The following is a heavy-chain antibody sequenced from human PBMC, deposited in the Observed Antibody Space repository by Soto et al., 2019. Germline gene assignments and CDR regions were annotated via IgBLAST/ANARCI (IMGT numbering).Heavy chain of an antibody. CDR2: ISSSSSYI. J-gene: IGHJ4*02. Sequence: EVQLVESGGGLVKPGGSLRLSCAASGFTFSTYSMNWVRQAPGKGLEWVSSISSSSSYIYYAESVKGRFTISRDNAKNSLYRQRNSLRAEDTAVYYCARDYYDSSGYLAPLGYWGQGTLVTVSS. CDR1: GFTFSTYS. CDR3: ARDYYDSSGYLAPLGY. D-gene: IGHD3-22*01. V-gene: IGHV3-21*01.